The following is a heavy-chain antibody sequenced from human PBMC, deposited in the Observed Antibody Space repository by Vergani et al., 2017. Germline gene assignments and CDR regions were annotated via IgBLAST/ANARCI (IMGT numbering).Heavy chain of an antibody. CDR2: IWYDGSNK. J-gene: IGHJ4*02. CDR3: ANDGYGDEFFDY. V-gene: IGHV3-33*06. CDR1: GFTFSSYG. Sequence: QVQLVESGGGVVQPGRSLRLSCAASGFTFSSYGMHWVRQAPGKGLEWVAVIWYDGSNKYYADSVKGRFTISRDNSKNTLYLQMNSLRAEDTAVYYCANDGYGDEFFDYWGQGTLVTVSS. D-gene: IGHD4-17*01.